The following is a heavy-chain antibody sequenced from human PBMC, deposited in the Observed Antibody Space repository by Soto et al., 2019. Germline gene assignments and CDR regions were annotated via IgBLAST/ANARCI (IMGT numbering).Heavy chain of an antibody. D-gene: IGHD1-26*01. Sequence: GESLKISCKGSGYSFTSYWIGWVRQMPGKGLEWMGIIYPGDSDTRYSPSFQGQVTISVDKSISAAYLQWSSLKASDTAMYYCARLGPVDGKGMDVWGQGTTVTVSS. V-gene: IGHV5-51*01. CDR1: GYSFTSYW. J-gene: IGHJ6*02. CDR3: ARLGPVDGKGMDV. CDR2: IYPGDSDT.